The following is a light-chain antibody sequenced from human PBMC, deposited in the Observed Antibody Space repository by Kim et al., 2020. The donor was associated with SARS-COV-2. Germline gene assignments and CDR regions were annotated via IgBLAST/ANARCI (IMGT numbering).Light chain of an antibody. J-gene: IGKJ5*01. CDR3: LQHSTYPIT. Sequence: ASVGDRVTNNCRASQDIRNDLGWYQQNPGRAPKRLIYGASSLQSGVPSRFSGSGSGTEFTLTISSVQPEDFATYFCLQHSTYPITFGQGTRLEIK. CDR2: GAS. V-gene: IGKV1-17*01. CDR1: QDIRND.